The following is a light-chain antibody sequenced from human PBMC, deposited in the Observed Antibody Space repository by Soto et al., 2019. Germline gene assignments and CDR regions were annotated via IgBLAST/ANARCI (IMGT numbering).Light chain of an antibody. V-gene: IGLV2-8*01. CDR2: EVS. CDR3: SSYAGSNNFVV. J-gene: IGLJ2*01. CDR1: SSDVGGYNY. Sequence: QSALTQPHSRSGSPGQSVTISCTGTSSDVGGYNYVSWYQQHPGKAPKLMIYEVSKRPSGVPDRFSGSKSGNTASLTVSGLQAEDEADYYCSSYAGSNNFVVFGGGTKLTVL.